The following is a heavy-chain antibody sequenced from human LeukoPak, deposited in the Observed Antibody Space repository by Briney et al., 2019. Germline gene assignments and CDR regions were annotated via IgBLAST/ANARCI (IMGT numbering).Heavy chain of an antibody. D-gene: IGHD1-26*01. CDR1: GFTFTSYN. CDR2: ITSSSSEI. V-gene: IGHV3-21*06. Sequence: GGSLRLSCAASGFTFTSYNMNWVRQAPGKGLEWVSSITSSSSEIYYADSVRGGFTISRENAKNSLYLQMDSLRVEDTAEYYCARDPYSGNYGAYYYYYMDVRGKGTTVTVS. CDR3: ARDPYSGNYGAYYYYYMDV. J-gene: IGHJ6*03.